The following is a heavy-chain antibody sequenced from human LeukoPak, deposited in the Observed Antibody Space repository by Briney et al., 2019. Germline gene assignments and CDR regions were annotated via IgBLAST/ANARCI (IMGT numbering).Heavy chain of an antibody. CDR3: ATLPGVTFDY. V-gene: IGHV3-30*02. Sequence: PGGSLRLSCAASGFTFSSYGMHWVRQAPGKGLEWVAFIRYDGSNKYYADSVKGRFTISRDNSKNTLYLQMNSLRAEDTAVYYCATLPGVTFDYWGQGTLVTVSS. CDR1: GFTFSSYG. D-gene: IGHD2-21*02. CDR2: IRYDGSNK. J-gene: IGHJ4*02.